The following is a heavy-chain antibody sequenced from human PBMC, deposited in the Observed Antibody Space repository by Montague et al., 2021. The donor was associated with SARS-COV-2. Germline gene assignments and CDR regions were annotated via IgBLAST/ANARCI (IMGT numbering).Heavy chain of an antibody. CDR1: GFTFSSYA. Sequence: LRLSCAASGFTFSSYAMSWVRQAPGKGLEWVSDISATGLITYYADSVKGRFTISRDSSKNTLNLHMNSLRVEDTAVYYCAKSRSSSWHDNWFDSWGQGTRVTVSS. D-gene: IGHD6-13*01. CDR2: ISATGLIT. V-gene: IGHV3-23*01. CDR3: AKSRSSSWHDNWFDS. J-gene: IGHJ5*01.